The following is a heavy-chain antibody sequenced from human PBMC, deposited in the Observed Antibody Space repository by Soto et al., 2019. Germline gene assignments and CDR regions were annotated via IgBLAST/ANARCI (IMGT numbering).Heavy chain of an antibody. CDR1: GFTFSSYA. J-gene: IGHJ2*01. CDR2: ISGSGGST. CDR3: AITPNCGDDCYAGNAGTYRVLDL. Sequence: EVQLLESGGGLVQPGGSLRLSCAASGFTFSSYAMSWVRQAPGKGLEWVSAISGSGGSTYYADSVKGRCTISRDNSRNTLYLQMSSLRAEDRAVHYCAITPNCGDDCYAGNAGTYRVLDLWGRGTQVTVSS. D-gene: IGHD2-21*02. V-gene: IGHV3-23*01.